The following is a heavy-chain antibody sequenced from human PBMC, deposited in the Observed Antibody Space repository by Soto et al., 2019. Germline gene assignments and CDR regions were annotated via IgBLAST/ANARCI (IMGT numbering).Heavy chain of an antibody. J-gene: IGHJ4*02. CDR3: ASLTYYYDSSGYSTLDY. CDR1: GGSISSGGYY. CDR2: IYHSGST. Sequence: PSETLSLTCTVSGGSISSGGYYWSWIRQPPGKGLEWIGEIYHSGSTNYNPSLKSRVTISVDKSKNQFSLKLSSVTAADTAVYYCASLTYYYDSSGYSTLDYWGQGTLVTVSS. V-gene: IGHV4-39*07. D-gene: IGHD3-22*01.